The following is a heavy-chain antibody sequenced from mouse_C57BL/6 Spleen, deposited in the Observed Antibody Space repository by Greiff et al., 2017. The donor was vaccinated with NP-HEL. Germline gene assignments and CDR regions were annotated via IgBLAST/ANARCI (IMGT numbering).Heavy chain of an antibody. D-gene: IGHD3-1*01. CDR3: ARGAGSGYAMDY. CDR1: GFTFSSYA. J-gene: IGHJ4*01. V-gene: IGHV5-4*01. Sequence: EVQLVESGGGLVKPGGSLKLSCAASGFTFSSYAMSWVRQTPEKRLEWVATISDGGSYTYYPDNVKGRFTISRDNAKNNLYLQMSHLKSEDTAMYYCARGAGSGYAMDYWGQGTSVTVSS. CDR2: ISDGGSYT.